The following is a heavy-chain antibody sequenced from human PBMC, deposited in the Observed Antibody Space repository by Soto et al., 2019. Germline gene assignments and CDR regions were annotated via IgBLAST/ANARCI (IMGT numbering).Heavy chain of an antibody. J-gene: IGHJ6*02. D-gene: IGHD1-7*01. CDR1: GYTFTSYG. V-gene: IGHV1-18*01. CDR3: ARKENWNYFYYYGMDV. CDR2: ISAYNGNT. Sequence: AASVKVSCKASGYTFTSYGISWVRQAPGQGLEWMGWISAYNGNTNYAQKLQGRVTMTTDTSTSTAYMELRSLRSDDTAVYYCARKENWNYFYYYGMDVWGQGTTVTVSS.